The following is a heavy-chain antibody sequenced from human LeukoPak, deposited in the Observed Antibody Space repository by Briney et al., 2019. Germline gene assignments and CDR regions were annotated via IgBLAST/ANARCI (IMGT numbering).Heavy chain of an antibody. CDR3: ARDQKVGRYFDWLSPNRNYFDY. CDR2: IYYSGST. CDR1: GFTFSIYA. D-gene: IGHD3-9*01. J-gene: IGHJ4*02. V-gene: IGHV4-39*07. Sequence: GSLRLSCAASGFTFSIYAMSWIRQPPGKGLEWIGSIYYSGSTYYNPSLKSRVTISVDTSKNQFSLKLSSVTAADTAVYYCARDQKVGRYFDWLSPNRNYFDYWGQGTLVTVSS.